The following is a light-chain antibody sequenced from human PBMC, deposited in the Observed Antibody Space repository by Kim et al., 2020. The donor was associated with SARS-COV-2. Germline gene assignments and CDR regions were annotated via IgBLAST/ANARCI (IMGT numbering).Light chain of an antibody. CDR2: GAS. CDR1: QDIKND. V-gene: IGKV1-17*01. CDR3: LQHNKYPLT. J-gene: IGKJ1*01. Sequence: DIQMTQSPSSLSASVGDRVTITCRTSQDIKNDLGWYQQKPGKVPKRLIYGASSLQSGVPSRFSGSGSGTAFTLTISSLQPEDLATYCCLQHNKYPLTFGQGTKVDIK.